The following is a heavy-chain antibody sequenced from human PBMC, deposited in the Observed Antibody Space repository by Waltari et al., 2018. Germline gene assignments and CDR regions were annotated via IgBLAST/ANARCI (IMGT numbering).Heavy chain of an antibody. CDR1: GGSFSGYY. V-gene: IGHV4-34*01. J-gene: IGHJ4*02. D-gene: IGHD3-3*01. CDR2: INHSGST. Sequence: QVQLQQWGAGLLKPSETLSLTCAVYGGSFSGYYWSWIRQPPGKGLEWIGEINHSGSTNYNPSLKSRVTISVDTSKNQFSLKLSSVTAADTAVYYCAGLGRLWSGYHPLGYWGQGTLVTVSS. CDR3: AGLGRLWSGYHPLGY.